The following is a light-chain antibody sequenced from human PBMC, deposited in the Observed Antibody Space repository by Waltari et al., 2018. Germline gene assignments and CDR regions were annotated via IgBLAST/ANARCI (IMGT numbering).Light chain of an antibody. J-gene: IGKJ1*01. CDR3: QHYVRLPVT. V-gene: IGKV3-20*01. CDR2: GAS. Sequence: EIVLTQSPGTLSLSPGERATLSCRASQSVSRTLAWYQQKPGQAPRRLTYGASTRATGIPERFSGGGSGTDFSLTISRLEPEDFAVYYCQHYVRLPVTFGQGTKVEIK. CDR1: QSVSRT.